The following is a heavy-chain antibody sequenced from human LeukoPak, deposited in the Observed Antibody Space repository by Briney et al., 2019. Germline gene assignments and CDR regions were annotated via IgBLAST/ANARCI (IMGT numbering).Heavy chain of an antibody. D-gene: IGHD4-11*01. CDR3: AKGTTVGRSRVASSDGMDV. CDR2: IIVSGGST. J-gene: IGHJ6*02. V-gene: IGHV3-23*01. Sequence: GGSLRLSCAASGFTFSSYAMSWVRQAPGKGLEWVSAIIVSGGSTYYADAVKGRFTISRDNSKNTLYLQMNSLRAEDTAVYYCAKGTTVGRSRVASSDGMDVWGQGTTVTVSS. CDR1: GFTFSSYA.